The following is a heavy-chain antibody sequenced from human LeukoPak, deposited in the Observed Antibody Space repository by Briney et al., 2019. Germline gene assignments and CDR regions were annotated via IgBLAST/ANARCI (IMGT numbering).Heavy chain of an antibody. CDR1: GYTFTSYA. Sequence: GASVKVSCKASGYTFTSYAMNWVRQAPGQGLEWMGWINTNTGNPTYAQGFTGRFVFSLDTSVSTAYLQISSLKAEDTAVYYCARETSITIFGAEVYYYYMDVWGKGTTVTVSS. J-gene: IGHJ6*03. D-gene: IGHD3-3*01. V-gene: IGHV7-4-1*02. CDR2: INTNTGNP. CDR3: ARETSITIFGAEVYYYYMDV.